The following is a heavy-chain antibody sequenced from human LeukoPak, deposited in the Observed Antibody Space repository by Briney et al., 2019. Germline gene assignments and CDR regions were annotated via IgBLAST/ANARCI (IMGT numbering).Heavy chain of an antibody. V-gene: IGHV3-30*18. Sequence: GRSLRLSCAGSGFTFSNYGMHWVRQAPGKGLEWVADISHDGSKKYYTDSVEGRLTISRDNSKRTLYLQMNSLRPEDTAVYYCAKAGGAPGTPVDYWGQGTLVTASS. J-gene: IGHJ4*02. CDR2: ISHDGSKK. D-gene: IGHD3-16*01. CDR1: GFTFSNYG. CDR3: AKAGGAPGTPVDY.